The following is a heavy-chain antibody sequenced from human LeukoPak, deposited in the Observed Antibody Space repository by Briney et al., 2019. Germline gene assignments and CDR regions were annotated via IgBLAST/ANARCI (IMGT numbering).Heavy chain of an antibody. CDR3: ARDMQQWLVGYYFDY. CDR2: ISSSSSYI. Sequence: GGSLRLSCAASGFTFSSYSMSWVRQAPGKGLEWVSSISSSSSYIYYADSVKGRFTISRDNAKNSLYLQMNSLRAEDTAVYYCARDMQQWLVGYYFDYWGQGTLVTVSS. D-gene: IGHD6-19*01. J-gene: IGHJ4*02. V-gene: IGHV3-21*01. CDR1: GFTFSSYS.